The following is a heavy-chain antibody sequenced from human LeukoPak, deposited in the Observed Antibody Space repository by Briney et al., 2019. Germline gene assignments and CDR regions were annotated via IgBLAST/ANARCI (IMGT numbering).Heavy chain of an antibody. CDR3: ARAGLRYPPYYFDY. J-gene: IGHJ4*02. CDR2: IYYSGST. D-gene: IGHD3-9*01. V-gene: IGHV4-59*01. CDR1: GGSTSSYY. Sequence: SETLSLTCTVSGGSTSSYYWSWIRQPPGKGLEWIGYIYYSGSTNYNPSLKSRVTISVDTSKNQFSLKLSSVTAADTAVYYCARAGLRYPPYYFDYWGQGTLVTVSP.